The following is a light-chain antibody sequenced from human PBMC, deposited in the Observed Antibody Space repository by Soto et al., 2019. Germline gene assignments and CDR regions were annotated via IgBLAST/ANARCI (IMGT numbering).Light chain of an antibody. V-gene: IGLV3-21*02. J-gene: IGLJ2*01. CDR2: DDS. Sequence: SYELTQPPSVTVAPGQTASITCGGNNIGGKSVNWYQQKPGQAPVVVVYDDSDRPSGSPERFSGSNSAHTATLTISRVEAGDEADYYCHVWDSSSDHVVFGGGTKHTVL. CDR3: HVWDSSSDHVV. CDR1: NIGGKS.